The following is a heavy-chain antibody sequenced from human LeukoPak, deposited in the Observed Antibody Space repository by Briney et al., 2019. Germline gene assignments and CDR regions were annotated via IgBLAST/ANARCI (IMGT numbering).Heavy chain of an antibody. CDR1: GFTFSSYA. Sequence: GGSLRLSCAASGFTFSSYAMSWVRQAPGKGLEWVSVIYSGGSTYYADSVKGRFTISRDNSKNTLYLQMNSLRAEDTAVYYCATTYYDFWSGYPLYYMDVWGKGTTVTVSS. D-gene: IGHD3-3*01. J-gene: IGHJ6*03. CDR2: IYSGGST. CDR3: ATTYYDFWSGYPLYYMDV. V-gene: IGHV3-53*01.